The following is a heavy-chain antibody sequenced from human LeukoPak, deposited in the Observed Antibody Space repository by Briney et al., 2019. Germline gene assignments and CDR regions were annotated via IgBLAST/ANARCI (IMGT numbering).Heavy chain of an antibody. D-gene: IGHD6-19*01. V-gene: IGHV4-34*01. CDR2: INHSGST. CDR3: ARGQVGSYVYYYYYGMDV. J-gene: IGHJ6*02. CDR1: GGSFSGYY. Sequence: SETLSLTCAVYGGSFSGYYWSWIRQPPGQGLEWIGEINHSGSTNYNRSLKSRVTISIDMSKNQFSLRLRSVTAADTAVYYCARGQVGSYVYYYYYGMDVWGRGTTVTV.